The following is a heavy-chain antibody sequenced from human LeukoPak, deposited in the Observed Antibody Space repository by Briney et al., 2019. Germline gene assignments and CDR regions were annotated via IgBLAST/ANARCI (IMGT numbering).Heavy chain of an antibody. CDR2: IYYSGST. CDR3: ASGCSAGTPHNWFDP. Sequence: NPSETLSLTCSVSGGSINSYYWSWIRQPPGKGLEWIGYIYYSGSTNYNPSLKSRVTISVDTSKNQFSLKLSSVTAADTAVYYCASGCSAGTPHNWFDPWGQGTLVTVSS. J-gene: IGHJ5*02. CDR1: GGSINSYY. D-gene: IGHD6-13*01. V-gene: IGHV4-59*01.